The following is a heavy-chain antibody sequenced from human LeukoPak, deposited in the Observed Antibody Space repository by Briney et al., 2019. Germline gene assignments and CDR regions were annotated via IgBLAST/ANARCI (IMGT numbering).Heavy chain of an antibody. CDR2: INPNSGGT. CDR3: ARSRGYDSDY. J-gene: IGHJ4*02. CDR1: GYIFTGYY. Sequence: GASVKVSCKASGYIFTGYYMHWARQAPGQGLEWMGWINPNSGGTNYAQKFQGRVTMTRDTSISTAYMELSRLRSDDTAVYYCARSRGYDSDYWGQGTLVTVSS. D-gene: IGHD5-12*01. V-gene: IGHV1-2*02.